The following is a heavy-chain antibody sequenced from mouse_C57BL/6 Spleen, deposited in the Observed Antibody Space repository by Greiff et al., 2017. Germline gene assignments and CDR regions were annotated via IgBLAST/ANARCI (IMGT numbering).Heavy chain of an antibody. D-gene: IGHD2-1*01. J-gene: IGHJ4*01. V-gene: IGHV5-9-1*02. CDR2: ISSGGDYI. CDR1: GFPFSSYA. CDR3: TRDLPAYAMDY. Sequence: EVKLVESGEGLVKPGGSLKLSCAASGFPFSSYAMSWVRQTPEKRLEWVAFISSGGDYIYYADTVKGRFPISRDNARNTLYLQMSSLKSEDTAMYYCTRDLPAYAMDYWGQGTSVTVSS.